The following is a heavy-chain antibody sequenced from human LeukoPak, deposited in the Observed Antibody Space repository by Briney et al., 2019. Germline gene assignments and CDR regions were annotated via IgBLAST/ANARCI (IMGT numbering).Heavy chain of an antibody. CDR2: ISAYNGNT. CDR1: GYTFTSYG. Sequence: ASVKVSCKASGYTFTSYGISWMRQAPGQGLEWMGWISAYNGNTNYAQTLQGRVTMTTDTSTSTAYMELRSLRSDDTAVYYCARAYDSSGTTAHFDYWGQGTLVTVSS. V-gene: IGHV1-18*01. J-gene: IGHJ4*02. D-gene: IGHD3-22*01. CDR3: ARAYDSSGTTAHFDY.